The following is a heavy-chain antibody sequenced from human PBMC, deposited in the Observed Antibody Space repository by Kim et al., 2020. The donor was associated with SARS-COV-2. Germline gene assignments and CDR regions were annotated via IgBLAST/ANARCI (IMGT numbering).Heavy chain of an antibody. D-gene: IGHD3-10*01. Sequence: DSVKGRFTISRDNAKNSLYLQMNSLRAEDTAWYYCAKTAFEMVRTHAFDIWGQGTMVTVSS. CDR3: AKTAFEMVRTHAFDI. V-gene: IGHV3-9*01. J-gene: IGHJ3*02.